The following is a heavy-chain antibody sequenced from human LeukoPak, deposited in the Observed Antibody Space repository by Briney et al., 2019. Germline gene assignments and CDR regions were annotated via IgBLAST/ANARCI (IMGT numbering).Heavy chain of an antibody. D-gene: IGHD2-2*01. J-gene: IGHJ4*02. V-gene: IGHV1-69*13. CDR1: GGTFSSYA. Sequence: SVKVSCKASGGTFSSYAISWVRQAPEQGLEWMGGNIPIFGTANYAQKFQGRVTITADESTSTAYMELSSLRSEDTAVYYCARGLVVVPAAMGYWGQGTLVTVSS. CDR2: NIPIFGTA. CDR3: ARGLVVVPAAMGY.